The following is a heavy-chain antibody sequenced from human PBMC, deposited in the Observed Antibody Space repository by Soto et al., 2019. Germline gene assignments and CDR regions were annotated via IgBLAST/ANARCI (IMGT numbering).Heavy chain of an antibody. V-gene: IGHV3-74*01. CDR2: INGDGSST. CDR1: GLTFSSDW. D-gene: IGHD2-21*01. Sequence: GGSLRLSCAASGLTFSSDWMHWLRQGPGKRLVWVSRINGDGSSTNYADSVQGRFTISRDNAKSTLYLQMNSLRAEDTAVYYCAIPASGNYFDYWGQGTLVTVSS. CDR3: AIPASGNYFDY. J-gene: IGHJ4*02.